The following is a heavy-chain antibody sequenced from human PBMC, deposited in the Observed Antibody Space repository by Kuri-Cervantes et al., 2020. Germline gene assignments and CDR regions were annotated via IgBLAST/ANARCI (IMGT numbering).Heavy chain of an antibody. Sequence: GESLKISCAASGFTFSSYSMTWVRQAPGKGLEWVSEISRSGGSSNHADSVKGRFTISRDNAKNSLYLQMNSLRAEDTAVYYCARDLPRLLLWFGDKDTRWFDPWGQGTLVTVSS. CDR2: ISRSGGSS. CDR3: ARDLPRLLLWFGDKDTRWFDP. D-gene: IGHD3-10*01. J-gene: IGHJ5*02. CDR1: GFTFSSYS. V-gene: IGHV3-23*01.